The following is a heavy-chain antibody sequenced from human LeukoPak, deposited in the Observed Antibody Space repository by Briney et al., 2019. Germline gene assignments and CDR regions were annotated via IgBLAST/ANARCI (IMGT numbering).Heavy chain of an antibody. CDR1: GFTFSSYA. V-gene: IGHV3-23*01. Sequence: PGGTLSLSRAASGFTFSSYAMNWVRQAPGKGLEWVSAISGSGGNTYYAASVKGRFTISRDNSKNTLYLQMNSLRAEDTAVYYCAKGSQQLDRYYFDSWGQGTLVTVSS. CDR3: AKGSQQLDRYYFDS. CDR2: ISGSGGNT. J-gene: IGHJ4*02. D-gene: IGHD6-13*01.